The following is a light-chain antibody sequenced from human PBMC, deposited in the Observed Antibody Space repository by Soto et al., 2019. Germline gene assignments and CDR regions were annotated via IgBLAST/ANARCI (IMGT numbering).Light chain of an antibody. CDR1: QSVGRH. J-gene: IGKJ4*01. V-gene: IGKV3-11*01. CDR3: QQRNNWPPAT. CDR2: DAS. Sequence: EIVLTQSPATLSLSPGERATLSCRASQSVGRHLAWYQQKPGQAPRLLIYDASNRATGVPARFSGSGSGTDFTRSIRSLEPEDFAVYYCQQRNNWPPATFGGGTKVEIK.